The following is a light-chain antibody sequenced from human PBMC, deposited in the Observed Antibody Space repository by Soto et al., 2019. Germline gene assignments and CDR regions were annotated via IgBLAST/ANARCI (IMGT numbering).Light chain of an antibody. V-gene: IGKV3-11*01. CDR2: DAS. J-gene: IGKJ4*01. CDR1: QSVRTS. CDR3: QQRSNGFT. Sequence: EVVLTQSPATLSLSPGERATLSCRASQSVRTSLVWYQQKPGQAPRLLIYDASKRATGVPARFSGSGSVTDFSLTISSLEPEDFAYYYCQQRSNGFTFGGGTKVEI.